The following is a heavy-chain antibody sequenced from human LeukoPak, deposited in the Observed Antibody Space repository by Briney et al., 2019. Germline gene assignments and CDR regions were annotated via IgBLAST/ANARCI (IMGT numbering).Heavy chain of an antibody. J-gene: IGHJ4*02. CDR2: ISASGGST. V-gene: IGHV3-23*01. Sequence: PGGSLRLSCAASGFTFSNYAMSWVRQAPGKGLEWVSAISASGGSTYYADSVKGRFTISRDNSKNTLYLQMNSLRAEDTAVYYCARFAGSDNSGYFGYWGQGTLVTVSS. CDR3: ARFAGSDNSGYFGY. CDR1: GFTFSNYA. D-gene: IGHD3-22*01.